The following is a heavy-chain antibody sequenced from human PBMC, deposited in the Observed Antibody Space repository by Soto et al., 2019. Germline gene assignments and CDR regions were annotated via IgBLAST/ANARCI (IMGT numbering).Heavy chain of an antibody. D-gene: IGHD2-15*01. CDR1: GYSVSSSDYY. CDR3: APLSVSLSGPYGIHV. V-gene: IGHV4-39*01. CDR2: MFYSGLT. Sequence: SETLSLTCSVSGYSVSSSDYYWAWIRQPPGKGLEWIGSMFYSGLTHYNPSLKSRVTLSVDTSKNQFSVRLNSVTAADTAVYYCAPLSVSLSGPYGIHVWGQGTTVTVSS. J-gene: IGHJ6*02.